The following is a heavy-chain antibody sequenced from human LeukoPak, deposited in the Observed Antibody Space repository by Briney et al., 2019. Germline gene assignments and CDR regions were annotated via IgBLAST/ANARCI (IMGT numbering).Heavy chain of an antibody. J-gene: IGHJ5*02. Sequence: ASETLSLTCTVSGGSISSYYWSWIRQPPGKGLEWIGYIYYSGSTNYNPSLKSRVTISVDTSKNQFSLKLSSVTAADTAVYYCARGRSGYCSGGSCYQAFDPWGQGTLVTVSS. D-gene: IGHD2-15*01. CDR2: IYYSGST. V-gene: IGHV4-59*12. CDR3: ARGRSGYCSGGSCYQAFDP. CDR1: GGSISSYY.